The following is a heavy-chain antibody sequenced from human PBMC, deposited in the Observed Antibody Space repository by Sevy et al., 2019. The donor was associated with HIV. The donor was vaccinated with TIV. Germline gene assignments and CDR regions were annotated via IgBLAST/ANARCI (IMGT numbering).Heavy chain of an antibody. CDR2: ISHNGSA. CDR1: GDSINSNNW. J-gene: IGHJ5*02. D-gene: IGHD3-10*01. CDR3: ARVVRGLLYFGELLIDGKNWFDP. V-gene: IGHV4-4*02. Sequence: SETLSLTCAVSGDSINSNNWWNWVRQPPGKGLEWIGEISHNGSATYNPSLKSQVTISVDKSKNKFSLKLSYVTAADTAVYYCARVVRGLLYFGELLIDGKNWFDPWGQGTLVTVSS.